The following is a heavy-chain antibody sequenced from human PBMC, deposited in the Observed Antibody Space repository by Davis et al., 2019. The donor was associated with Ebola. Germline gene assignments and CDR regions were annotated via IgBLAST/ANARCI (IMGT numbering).Heavy chain of an antibody. Sequence: PGGSLRLSCAASGFTFSSYGMHWVRQAPGKGLEWVSAISGSGGSTYYADSVKGRFTISRDNAKNSLYLQMNSLRAEDTAVYYCSLSGSGAFDIWGQGTMVTVSS. CDR3: SLSGSGAFDI. CDR2: ISGSGGST. CDR1: GFTFSSYG. V-gene: IGHV3-21*01. D-gene: IGHD3-3*01. J-gene: IGHJ3*02.